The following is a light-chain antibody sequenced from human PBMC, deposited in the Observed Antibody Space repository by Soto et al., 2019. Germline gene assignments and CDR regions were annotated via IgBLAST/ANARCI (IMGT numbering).Light chain of an antibody. V-gene: IGKV1-9*01. J-gene: IGKJ1*01. Sequence: IQLTQSPSSLSASVGDRVTITCRASQGISSYLAWYQQKPGKAPKLLIYAASTLQSGVPSRFSGSGSGTDFTLNIRCLQSEDFATFFWQQYYSYPRTFGQGTKVEIK. CDR2: AAS. CDR1: QGISSY. CDR3: QQYYSYPRT.